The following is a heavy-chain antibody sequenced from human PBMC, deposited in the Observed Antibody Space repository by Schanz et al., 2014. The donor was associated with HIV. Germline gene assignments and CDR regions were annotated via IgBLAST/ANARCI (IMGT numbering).Heavy chain of an antibody. Sequence: EVQVVESGGGLVKPGGSLRLSCAASGFTFSSFSMNWVRQAPGKGLEWVSSISSSSSYMYYADSVKGRFTISRDNAKNSLYLQMNSLRPEDTAVYYCARETRSCGGDCYPLDYWGQGTLVIVSS. CDR2: ISSSSSYM. J-gene: IGHJ4*02. D-gene: IGHD2-21*02. CDR3: ARETRSCGGDCYPLDY. CDR1: GFTFSSFS. V-gene: IGHV3-21*01.